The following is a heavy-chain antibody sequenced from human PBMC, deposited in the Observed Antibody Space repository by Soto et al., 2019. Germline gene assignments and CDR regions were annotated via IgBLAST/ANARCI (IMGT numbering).Heavy chain of an antibody. CDR1: GYTFRNYA. Sequence: QVHLLQSGAEVKAPGASVKVSCKASGYTFRNYAITWVRQAPGQGLEWMGWINTYKGDTNYAHKFQGRVTMTTDTSTRTSYIELRSLRSDATSIYYCARDAAFWSGRNLNWFDSWGQGTLVTVSS. V-gene: IGHV1-18*04. CDR3: ARDAAFWSGRNLNWFDS. J-gene: IGHJ5*01. CDR2: INTYKGDT. D-gene: IGHD3-3*01.